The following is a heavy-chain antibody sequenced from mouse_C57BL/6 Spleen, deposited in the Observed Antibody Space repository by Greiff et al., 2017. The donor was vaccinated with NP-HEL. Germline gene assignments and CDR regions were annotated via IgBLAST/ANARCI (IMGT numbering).Heavy chain of an antibody. D-gene: IGHD1-1*01. CDR3: ANYYYGSSYDAMDY. V-gene: IGHV1-77*01. J-gene: IGHJ4*01. CDR1: GYTFTDYY. CDR2: MGPGSGST. Sequence: QVQLKESGAELVKPGASVKISCKASGYTFTDYYINWVKQRPGQGLEWIGKMGPGSGSTYYNEKFKGKATLTADKSSSTAYMQLSSLTSEDSAVYFCANYYYGSSYDAMDYWGQGTSVTVSS.